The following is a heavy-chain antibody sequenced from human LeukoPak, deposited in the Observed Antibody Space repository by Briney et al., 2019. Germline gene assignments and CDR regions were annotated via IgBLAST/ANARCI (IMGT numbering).Heavy chain of an antibody. CDR1: GFTFSTYA. V-gene: IGHV3-23*01. J-gene: IGHJ3*02. Sequence: GESLKISCAASGFTFSTYAMNWVRQAPGKGLEWVSGISGSGGSTYYAGSVKGRFTISRDNSKNTVYLQMNSLRGDDTAVYYCAKGGSITVMVVTPDAFDIWGQGTMVTVSS. CDR2: ISGSGGST. CDR3: AKGGSITVMVVTPDAFDI. D-gene: IGHD3-22*01.